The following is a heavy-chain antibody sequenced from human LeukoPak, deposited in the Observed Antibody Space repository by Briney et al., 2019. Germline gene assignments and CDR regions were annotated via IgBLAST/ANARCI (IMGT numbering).Heavy chain of an antibody. D-gene: IGHD4-23*01. J-gene: IGHJ4*02. CDR2: LSGNGNTI. Sequence: GGSLRLTCAASGFTFSTYAMSWVRQAPGKGLECVSALSGNGNTIYYADSVKGRFTISRDNSKNTLSLQMNSLRAEDTAVYYCAKALYGGHDYWGQGTLVTVSS. V-gene: IGHV3-23*01. CDR3: AKALYGGHDY. CDR1: GFTFSTYA.